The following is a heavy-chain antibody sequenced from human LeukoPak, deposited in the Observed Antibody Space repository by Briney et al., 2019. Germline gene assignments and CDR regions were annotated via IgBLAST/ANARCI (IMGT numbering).Heavy chain of an antibody. CDR3: ARVSPYYGSGRDYYYDYGMDV. CDR1: GGTFSSYA. CDR2: IIPILGMA. D-gene: IGHD3-10*01. J-gene: IGHJ6*02. V-gene: IGHV1-69*04. Sequence: EASVKVSCKASGGTFSSYAISWVRQAPGQGLEWMGRIIPILGMANYAQKFQGRVTITADKSTSTAYMELSSLRSEDTAVHYCARVSPYYGSGRDYYYDYGMDVWGQGTTVTVSS.